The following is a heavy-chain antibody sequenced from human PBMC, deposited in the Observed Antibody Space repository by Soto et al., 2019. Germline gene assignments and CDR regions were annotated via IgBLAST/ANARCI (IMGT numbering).Heavy chain of an antibody. Sequence: EVQLVESGGGFVKPGESLRLSCAGTGFTFSNAWMNWVRQAPGKGLEWVGRLYSKADGGATDYTAPVKGRFTISRDDSKNTVHLQMNGLEAEDTAVYYCSTGRYFDYWGQGTLVTVSP. CDR1: GFTFSNAW. CDR2: LYSKADGGAT. CDR3: STGRYFDY. V-gene: IGHV3-15*07. J-gene: IGHJ4*02.